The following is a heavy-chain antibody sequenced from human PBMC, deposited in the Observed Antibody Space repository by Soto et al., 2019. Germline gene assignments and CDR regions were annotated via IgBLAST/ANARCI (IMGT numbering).Heavy chain of an antibody. CDR3: AXNREWNDGVCYPHYYYYGMDV. Sequence: GESLKISCKGSGYSFTSYWIGWVRQMPGKGLEWMGIIYPGDSDTRYSPSFQGQVTISADKSISTAYLQWSSLKASDTAMYYCAXNREWNDGVCYPHYYYYGMDVWGQGTTVTVSS. D-gene: IGHD2-8*01. J-gene: IGHJ6*02. V-gene: IGHV5-51*03. CDR1: GYSFTSYW. CDR2: IYPGDSDT.